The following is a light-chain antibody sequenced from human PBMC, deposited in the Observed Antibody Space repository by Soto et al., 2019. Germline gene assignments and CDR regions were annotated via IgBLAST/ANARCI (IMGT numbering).Light chain of an antibody. V-gene: IGKV1-9*01. CDR1: QGVSSY. CDR3: QQHDSWPIT. Sequence: DIRMTQSPSTLSASAGDRATISCRASQGVSSYLALFRQKPGKAPRLLFYAASTRASGVPARFSGSGSGTEFLLTISSLQPEDFAVYFCQQHDSWPITFGQGTKVDIK. J-gene: IGKJ1*01. CDR2: AAS.